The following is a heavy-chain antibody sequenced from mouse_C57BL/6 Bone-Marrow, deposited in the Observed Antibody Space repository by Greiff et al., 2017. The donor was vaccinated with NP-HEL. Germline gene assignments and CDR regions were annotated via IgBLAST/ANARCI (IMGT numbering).Heavy chain of an antibody. CDR1: GYTFTSYW. V-gene: IGHV1-55*01. D-gene: IGHD1-1*01. Sequence: QVQLQQPGAELVKPGASVKMSCKASGYTFTSYWITWVKQRPGQGLEWIGDIYPGSGSTNYNEKFKSKATLTVDTSSSTAYMHLSSLTSEDSAVYYCAREGAITTVVNWYFDVWGTGTTVTVSS. CDR2: IYPGSGST. J-gene: IGHJ1*03. CDR3: AREGAITTVVNWYFDV.